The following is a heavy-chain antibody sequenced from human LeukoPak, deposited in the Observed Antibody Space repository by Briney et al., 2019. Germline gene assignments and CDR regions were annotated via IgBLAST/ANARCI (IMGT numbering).Heavy chain of an antibody. CDR3: ARVPEYFFDH. V-gene: IGHV3-23*01. Sequence: PGGSLRLSCAASGFTFSNYAMSWVRQAPGKGLEWVSSISGSRGGAYYADSVKGRFTISRDNSMNTLYLQMNRLRAEDTAVYSCARVPEYFFDHWGQGTLVTVS. CDR1: GFTFSNYA. D-gene: IGHD2/OR15-2a*01. J-gene: IGHJ4*02. CDR2: ISGSRGGA.